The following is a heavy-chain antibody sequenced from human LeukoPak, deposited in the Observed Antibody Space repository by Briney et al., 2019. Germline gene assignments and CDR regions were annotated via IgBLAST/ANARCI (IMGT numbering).Heavy chain of an antibody. CDR1: GGTFSSYA. CDR2: IIPIFGTA. D-gene: IGHD4-23*01. V-gene: IGHV1-69*05. Sequence: SVKVSCKASGGTFSSYAISWMRQAPGQGLEWMGGIIPIFGTANYAQKFQGRVTITTDESTSTAYMELSSLRSEDTAVYYCARADYGGVLNYYYYMDVWGKGTTVTVSS. CDR3: ARADYGGVLNYYYYMDV. J-gene: IGHJ6*03.